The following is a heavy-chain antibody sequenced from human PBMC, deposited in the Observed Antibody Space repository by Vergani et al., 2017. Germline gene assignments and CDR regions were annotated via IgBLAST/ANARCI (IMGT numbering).Heavy chain of an antibody. CDR3: AKDPQQGEVTLSDVDY. CDR1: GFTFSSYA. V-gene: IGHV3-23*01. J-gene: IGHJ4*02. Sequence: EVQLLESGGGLVQPGGSLRLSCAASGFTFSSYAMSWVRQAPGKGLEWVSAISGSGGSTYYADSVKGRFTISRDNSKNTLYLQMNSLRAEDTAVYYCAKDPQQGEVTLSDVDYWGQGTLVTVSS. D-gene: IGHD3-16*01. CDR2: ISGSGGST.